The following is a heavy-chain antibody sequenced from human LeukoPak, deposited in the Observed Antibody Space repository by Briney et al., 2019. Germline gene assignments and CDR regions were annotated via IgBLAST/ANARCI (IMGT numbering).Heavy chain of an antibody. V-gene: IGHV4-39*01. CDR3: ARHDASYCSGGSCLVRYFDY. Sequence: PSETLSLTCTVSGGSISSSSYYWGWIRQPPGKGPEWIGSIYYSGSTYHNPSLKSRVTISVDTSKNQFSLKLSSVTAADTAVYYCARHDASYCSGGSCLVRYFDYWGQGTLVTVSS. D-gene: IGHD2-15*01. J-gene: IGHJ4*02. CDR1: GGSISSSSYY. CDR2: IYYSGST.